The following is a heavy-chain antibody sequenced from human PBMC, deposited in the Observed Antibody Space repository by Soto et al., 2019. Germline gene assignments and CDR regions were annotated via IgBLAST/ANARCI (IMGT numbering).Heavy chain of an antibody. D-gene: IGHD3-3*01. CDR1: GFTFTSYG. V-gene: IGHV3-33*01. J-gene: IGHJ4*02. Sequence: QMHLVESGGGVVQPGRSLTLSCVASGFTFTSYGIHWVRQAPGKGLEWVAVIWYDGSNKYYGDSVKGRFSISSDNSKNTVYLQMNSLRAEDTAVYYWARDRRFLEGLDYWGQGTLVSVSS. CDR3: ARDRRFLEGLDY. CDR2: IWYDGSNK.